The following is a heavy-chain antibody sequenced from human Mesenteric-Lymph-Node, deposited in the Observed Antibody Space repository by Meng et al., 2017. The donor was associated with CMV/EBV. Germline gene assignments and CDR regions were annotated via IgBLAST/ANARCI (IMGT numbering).Heavy chain of an antibody. CDR1: GGSISSYY. V-gene: IGHV4-59*01. J-gene: IGHJ3*02. D-gene: IGHD6-6*01. Sequence: GSLRLSCTVSGGSISSYYWSWIRQPPGKGLEWIGYIYYSGSSNYNPSLKSRVTMSVDTSKNQFSLKLSSVTAADTAVYYCARDYSSSDAFDIWGQGTMVTVSS. CDR3: ARDYSSSDAFDI. CDR2: IYYSGSS.